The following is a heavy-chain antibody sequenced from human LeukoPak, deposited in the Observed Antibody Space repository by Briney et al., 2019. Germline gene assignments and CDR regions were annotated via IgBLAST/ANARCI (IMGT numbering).Heavy chain of an antibody. CDR1: GFTFSSYG. CDR2: IWYDVSNK. Sequence: QPGRSLRLSCAASGFTFSSYGMHWVRQAPGKGLEWVAVIWYDVSNKYYADSVKGRFTISRDNSKNTLYLQMNSLRAEDTAVYYCAKEYDSSGPPFDYWGQGTLVTVSS. V-gene: IGHV3-33*06. D-gene: IGHD3-22*01. CDR3: AKEYDSSGPPFDY. J-gene: IGHJ4*02.